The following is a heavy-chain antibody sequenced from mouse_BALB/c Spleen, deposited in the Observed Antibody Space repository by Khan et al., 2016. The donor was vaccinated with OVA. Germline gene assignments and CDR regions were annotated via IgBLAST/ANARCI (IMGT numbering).Heavy chain of an antibody. CDR1: GYTFTSYT. Sequence: VQLQESGAELARPGASVKMSCKASGYTFTSYTIHWIKKRPGQGLEWIGYINPSNGYTNYNQKFKDKATLTTDKSSTTAYLQLSSLTSDDSAVYNFVRDGAYHSNDGWFAYGGQGTLVTVSA. CDR3: VRDGAYHSNDGWFAY. V-gene: IGHV1-4*01. CDR2: INPSNGYT. J-gene: IGHJ3*01. D-gene: IGHD2-5*01.